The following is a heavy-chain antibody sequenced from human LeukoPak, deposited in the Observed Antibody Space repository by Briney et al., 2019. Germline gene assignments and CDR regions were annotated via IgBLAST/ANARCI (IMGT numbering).Heavy chain of an antibody. D-gene: IGHD4-11*01. CDR1: GGTFSSYA. CDR3: ARDPSKDPTAGWFDP. Sequence: SVKVSCKASGGTFSSYAISGVRQAPGQGLEWMGGIIPIFGTANYAQKFQGRVTITADESTSTAYMELSSLRSEDTAVYYCARDPSKDPTAGWFDPWGQGTLVTVSS. CDR2: IIPIFGTA. V-gene: IGHV1-69*13. J-gene: IGHJ5*02.